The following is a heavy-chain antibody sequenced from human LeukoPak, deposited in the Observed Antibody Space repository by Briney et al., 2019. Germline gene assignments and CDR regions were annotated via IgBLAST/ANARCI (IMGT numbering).Heavy chain of an antibody. D-gene: IGHD1-26*01. CDR3: ASSGNYRFDY. J-gene: IGHJ4*02. Sequence: LRLSCAASGFTFDDYAMHWVRQAPGKGLEWVSGISWNSGSIGYADSVKGRFTISRDNAKNSLYLQMNSLRDEDTAVYYCASSGNYRFDYWGQGTLVTVSS. CDR2: ISWNSGSI. CDR1: GFTFDDYA. V-gene: IGHV3-9*01.